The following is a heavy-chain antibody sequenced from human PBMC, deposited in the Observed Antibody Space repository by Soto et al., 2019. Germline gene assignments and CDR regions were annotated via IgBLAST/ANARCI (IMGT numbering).Heavy chain of an antibody. V-gene: IGHV4-59*01. CDR2: IYYSGST. CDR3: ARGPVTNRPYYFDY. CDR1: GGSISSYY. Sequence: SETLSLTCTVSGGSISSYYWSWIRQPPGKGLEWIGYIYYSGSTNYNPSLKSRVTISVDTSKNQFSLKLSSVTAADTAVYCCARGPVTNRPYYFDYWGQGTLVTVSS. J-gene: IGHJ4*02. D-gene: IGHD4-17*01.